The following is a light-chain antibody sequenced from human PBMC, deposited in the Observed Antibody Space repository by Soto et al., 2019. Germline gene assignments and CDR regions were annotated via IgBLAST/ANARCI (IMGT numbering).Light chain of an antibody. Sequence: DRQMIPSPSTMSASVGDRTTITCRASQSISKRLEWFEQKTGKAPKLLIYEASKLATGVPSRIRGSGSGTEFTLTISSLQPDDFETYYCQQYTNYPWTFGQGTKVDNK. J-gene: IGKJ1*01. CDR1: QSISKR. CDR2: EAS. CDR3: QQYTNYPWT. V-gene: IGKV1-5*03.